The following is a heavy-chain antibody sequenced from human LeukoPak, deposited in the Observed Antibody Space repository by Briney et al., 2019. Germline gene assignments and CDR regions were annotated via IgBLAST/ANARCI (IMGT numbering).Heavy chain of an antibody. J-gene: IGHJ3*02. Sequence: GGSLRLSCAASGFTFDDYAMHWVRQAPGKGLEWVSAISGSGGSTYYADSVKGRFTISRDNSKNTLYLQMNSLRAEDTAVYYCAKGGYYYDSSGAFDIWGQGTMVTVSS. V-gene: IGHV3-23*01. CDR1: GFTFDDYA. CDR3: AKGGYYYDSSGAFDI. D-gene: IGHD3-22*01. CDR2: ISGSGGST.